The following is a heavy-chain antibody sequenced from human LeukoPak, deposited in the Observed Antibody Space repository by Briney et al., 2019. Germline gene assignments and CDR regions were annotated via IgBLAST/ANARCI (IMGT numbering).Heavy chain of an antibody. CDR1: GYTFTSYG. D-gene: IGHD3-9*01. CDR3: ARDLRETYYDILTGLGPPADAFDI. J-gene: IGHJ3*02. Sequence: ASVKVSCKASGYTFTSYGISWVRQAPGQGLEWMGWISAYNGNTNYAQKLQGRVTMTTDTSTSTAYMELRSLRSDDTAVYYCARDLRETYYDILTGLGPPADAFDIWGQGTMVTVSS. V-gene: IGHV1-18*01. CDR2: ISAYNGNT.